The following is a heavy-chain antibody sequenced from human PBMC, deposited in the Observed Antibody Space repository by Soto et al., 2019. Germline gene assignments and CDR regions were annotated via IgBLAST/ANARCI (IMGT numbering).Heavy chain of an antibody. D-gene: IGHD3-10*01. V-gene: IGHV3-15*01. J-gene: IGHJ6*02. CDR1: GFTFSNAW. Sequence: GSLRLSCAASGFTFSNAWMSWVRQAPGKGLEWVGRIKSKTDGGTTDYAAPVKGRFTISRDDSKNTLYLQMNSLKTEDTAVYYCTTDGRPMVPGYYYYGMDVWGQGTTVTVSS. CDR3: TTDGRPMVPGYYYYGMDV. CDR2: IKSKTDGGTT.